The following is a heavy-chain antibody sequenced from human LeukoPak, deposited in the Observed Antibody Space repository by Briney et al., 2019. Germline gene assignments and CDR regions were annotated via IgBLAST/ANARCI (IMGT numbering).Heavy chain of an antibody. CDR3: GRVGGRSKAAKGDAFDI. CDR2: ISSGSTYM. V-gene: IGHV3-21*01. D-gene: IGHD6-6*01. CDR1: GFTFSSYS. Sequence: GGSLRLSCAASGFTFSSYSMNWVRQAPGKGLEWVSSISSGSTYMYYADSVKGRFTISRDNAQNSMYLLMNSLRAEDTAVYYCGRVGGRSKAAKGDAFDIWGQGTMVTVSS. J-gene: IGHJ3*02.